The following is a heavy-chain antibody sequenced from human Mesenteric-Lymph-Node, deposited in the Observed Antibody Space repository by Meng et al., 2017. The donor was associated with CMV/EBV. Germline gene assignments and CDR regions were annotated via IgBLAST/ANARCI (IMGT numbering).Heavy chain of an antibody. D-gene: IGHD3-10*01. CDR1: GFIFSSYS. Sequence: GESLKISCTVSGFIFSSYSMSWVRQAPGKGLEWVANIKQDVTDKYYVDSVKGRFTISRDNSKNTLYLQMNSLRAEDTAVYYCAKDRFGYFDYWGQGTLVTVSS. CDR2: IKQDVTDK. J-gene: IGHJ4*02. CDR3: AKDRFGYFDY. V-gene: IGHV3-7*01.